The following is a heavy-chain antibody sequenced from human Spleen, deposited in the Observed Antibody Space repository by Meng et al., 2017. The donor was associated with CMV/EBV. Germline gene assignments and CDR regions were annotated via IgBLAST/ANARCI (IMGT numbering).Heavy chain of an antibody. D-gene: IGHD2-15*01. CDR3: ARRVAGGAIHWYFDL. CDR2: LNWNGAST. V-gene: IGHV3-20*04. CDR1: GFTFSDYT. J-gene: IGHJ2*01. Sequence: GESLKISCAASGFTFSDYTMNWVRQAPGKGLEWLSGLNWNGASTGSADSVKGRFTISRDNAKKSLFLQMNSLRVEDTALYYCARRVAGGAIHWYFDLWGRGTLVTVSS.